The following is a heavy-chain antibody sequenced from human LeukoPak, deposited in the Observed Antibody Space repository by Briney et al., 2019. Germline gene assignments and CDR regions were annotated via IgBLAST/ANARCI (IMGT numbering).Heavy chain of an antibody. CDR3: ARYSSSSGGPSYFLDY. Sequence: PGGSLRLSCGASGFTLRNYWMHWVRQVPGRGLVWVSRISGDGSGTNYADSVKGRFTISRDNAKNTVYLQINNLRAEDTAVYFCARYSSSSGGPSYFLDYWGQGTLVTVCS. D-gene: IGHD6-6*01. V-gene: IGHV3-74*01. J-gene: IGHJ4*02. CDR2: ISGDGSGT. CDR1: GFTLRNYW.